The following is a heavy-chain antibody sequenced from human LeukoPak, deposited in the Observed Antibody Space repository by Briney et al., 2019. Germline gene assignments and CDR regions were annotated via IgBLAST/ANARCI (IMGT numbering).Heavy chain of an antibody. CDR3: ARGWFGELMIYYYGMDV. Sequence: GGSLRLSCAASGFTFSSYSMNWVRQAPGKGLEWVSFISSSSSYIYYADSVKGRFTISRDNAKNSLYLQMNSLRAEDTAVYYCARGWFGELMIYYYGMDVWGKGTTVTVSS. J-gene: IGHJ6*04. D-gene: IGHD3-10*01. CDR1: GFTFSSYS. CDR2: ISSSSSYI. V-gene: IGHV3-21*01.